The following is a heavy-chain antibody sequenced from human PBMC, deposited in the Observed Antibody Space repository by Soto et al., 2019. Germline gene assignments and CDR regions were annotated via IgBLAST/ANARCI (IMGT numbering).Heavy chain of an antibody. J-gene: IGHJ4*02. D-gene: IGHD3-22*01. V-gene: IGHV4-30-4*01. CDR2: IYYSGST. CDR1: GGSISSGDYY. CDR3: ARVYSSGPYFDY. Sequence: SETLSLTCTVSGGSISSGDYYWSWIRQPPGKGLEWIGYIYYSGSTYYNPSLKSRVTISVDTSKDQFSLKPSSVTAADTAVYYCARVYSSGPYFDYWGQGTLVTVSS.